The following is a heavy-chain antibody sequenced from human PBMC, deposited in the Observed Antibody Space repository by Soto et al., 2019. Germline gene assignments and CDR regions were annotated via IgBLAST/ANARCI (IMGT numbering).Heavy chain of an antibody. V-gene: IGHV4-4*07. CDR1: GGSISSYY. CDR3: AREYSYGGRHDY. Sequence: XETLTLTCTVAGGSISSYYWSWIRQPAGKGLEWIGRIYTSGSTNYNPSLKSRVTMSVDTSKNQFSLKLSSVTAADTAVYYCAREYSYGGRHDYWGQGTLVTVSS. J-gene: IGHJ4*02. CDR2: IYTSGST. D-gene: IGHD5-18*01.